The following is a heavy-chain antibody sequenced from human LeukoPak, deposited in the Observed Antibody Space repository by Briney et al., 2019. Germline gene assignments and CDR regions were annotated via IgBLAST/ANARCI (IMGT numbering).Heavy chain of an antibody. CDR3: ARGFISQSVRWYFDL. D-gene: IGHD3-10*01. J-gene: IGHJ2*01. V-gene: IGHV4-31*03. CDR2: IYYSGST. CDR1: GGSISSGGYY. Sequence: SETLSLTCTVSGGSISSGGYYWSWIRQHPGKGLEWIGYIYYSGSTYYNPSLKSRVTISVDTSKNQFSLKLSSVTAADTAVYYCARGFISQSVRWYFDLWGRGTLVTVSS.